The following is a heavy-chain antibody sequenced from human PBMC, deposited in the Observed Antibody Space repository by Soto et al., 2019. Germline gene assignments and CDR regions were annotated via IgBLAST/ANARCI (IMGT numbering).Heavy chain of an antibody. J-gene: IGHJ6*02. CDR2: ISYDGSNK. CDR1: GFTFSSYG. CDR3: AKDLADYDFWSGYTYGMDV. V-gene: IGHV3-30*18. D-gene: IGHD3-3*01. Sequence: GGSLRLSCAASGFTFSSYGMHRVRQAPGKGLEWVAVISYDGSNKYYADSVKGRFTISRDNSKNTLYLQMNSLRAEDTAVYYCAKDLADYDFWSGYTYGMDVWGQGTTVTVSS.